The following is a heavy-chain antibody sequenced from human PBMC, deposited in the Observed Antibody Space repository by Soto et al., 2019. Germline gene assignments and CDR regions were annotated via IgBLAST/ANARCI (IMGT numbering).Heavy chain of an antibody. Sequence: GGSLRLCWGAAWVTCVDYGVSCVRQAPGKGLEWVATINQDGSGKYYVDSVKGRFTISRDNAKNSVYLQMNSLRAEDTAVYYCAKYSRAFDYWGQGTLVTVSS. V-gene: IGHV3-7*05. D-gene: IGHD6-13*01. J-gene: IGHJ4*02. CDR1: WVTCVDYG. CDR3: AKYSRAFDY. CDR2: INQDGSGK.